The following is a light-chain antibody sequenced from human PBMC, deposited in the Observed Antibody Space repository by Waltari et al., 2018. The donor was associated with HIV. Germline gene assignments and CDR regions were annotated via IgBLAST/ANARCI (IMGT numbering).Light chain of an antibody. Sequence: EIVMTQSPATLSVSPGERATLSCRASQSISSDLAWYQQKPGQAPRLLIYGASTRATGIPAKFTGSGSGTEFTLTIRSLQSEDFAIYYCQQYNNWPPGMYTFGKGTKLEMK. J-gene: IGKJ2*01. V-gene: IGKV3-15*01. CDR2: GAS. CDR3: QQYNNWPPGMYT. CDR1: QSISSD.